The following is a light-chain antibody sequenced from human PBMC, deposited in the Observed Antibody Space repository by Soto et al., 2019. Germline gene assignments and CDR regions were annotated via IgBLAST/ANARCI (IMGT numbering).Light chain of an antibody. V-gene: IGKV3-20*01. J-gene: IGKJ4*01. CDR3: QQYGSSPLT. Sequence: EIVLTQSPGTLSLSPGERATLSCRASHSVSSSYLAWYQQKPGQAPRLLIYGASSRATGIQDKFSGSGSGTDFTLTISRLEPEDFAVYYCQQYGSSPLTFGGGTKVEIK. CDR2: GAS. CDR1: HSVSSSY.